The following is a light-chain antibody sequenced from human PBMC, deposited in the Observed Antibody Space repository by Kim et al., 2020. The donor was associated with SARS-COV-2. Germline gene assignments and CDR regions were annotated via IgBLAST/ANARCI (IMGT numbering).Light chain of an antibody. CDR3: QTWATGIRV. CDR2: VDNDGSH. V-gene: IGLV4-69*01. J-gene: IGLJ3*02. Sequence: ASIKLTCTLTSGHSNYAIAWHHQRPEEGPRYLMMVDNDGSHTKGDGIPDRFSGASYGAERYLTISSLQSEDEADYYCQTWATGIRVFGGGTKVTVL. CDR1: SGHSNYA.